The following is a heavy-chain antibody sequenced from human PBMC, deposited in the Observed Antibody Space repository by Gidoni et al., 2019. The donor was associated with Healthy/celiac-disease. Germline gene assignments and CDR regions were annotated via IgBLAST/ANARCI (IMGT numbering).Heavy chain of an antibody. CDR2: IYSGGST. Sequence: EVQLVESGGGLVQPGGSLRLSCAASGFTVSSNYMGWVRQAPRKGLEWGSVIYSGGSTYYASSVKGRFTISRHNSKNTLYLQMNSLRAEDTAVYYCARGIANYDSSGYYMGEFDYWGQGTLVTVSS. J-gene: IGHJ4*02. V-gene: IGHV3-53*04. D-gene: IGHD3-22*01. CDR3: ARGIANYDSSGYYMGEFDY. CDR1: GFTVSSNY.